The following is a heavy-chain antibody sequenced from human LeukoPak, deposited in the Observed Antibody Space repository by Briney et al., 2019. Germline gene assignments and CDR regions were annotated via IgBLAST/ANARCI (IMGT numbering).Heavy chain of an antibody. CDR3: AKDHQYDFDY. CDR1: GFTFSEYW. D-gene: IGHD2-2*01. J-gene: IGHJ4*02. V-gene: IGHV3-7*05. CDR2: IKQDGSEK. Sequence: PGGSLTLSCAASGFTFSEYWMTWVRQGPGKGLDWVANIKQDGSEKYYVVSVKGRFTISRDNAKSSVYLQMNRLRAEDTAVYYCAKDHQYDFDYGGQGTLVTVSA.